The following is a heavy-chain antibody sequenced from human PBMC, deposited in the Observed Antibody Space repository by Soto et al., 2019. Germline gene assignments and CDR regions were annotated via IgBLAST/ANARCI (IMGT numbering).Heavy chain of an antibody. V-gene: IGHV4-31*03. CDR1: GGSISSGGYY. Sequence: QVQLQESGPGLVKPSQTLSLTCTVSGGSISSGGYYWSWIRQHPGKGLEWIGYIYYSGSTYYNPSLKCRVTISVDTSKNQFSLKLSSVTAADTAVYYCARGGGGYYSWASNDYWGQGTLVTVSS. CDR2: IYYSGST. J-gene: IGHJ4*02. D-gene: IGHD3-22*01. CDR3: ARGGGGYYSWASNDY.